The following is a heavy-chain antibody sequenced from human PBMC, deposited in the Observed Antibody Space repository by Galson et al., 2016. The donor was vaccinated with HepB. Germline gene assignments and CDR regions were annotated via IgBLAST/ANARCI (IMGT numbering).Heavy chain of an antibody. J-gene: IGHJ3*02. V-gene: IGHV1-2*02. CDR2: INPNSGDT. D-gene: IGHD3-9*01. CDR3: ARTRGGQLWLLWAFDI. Sequence: SVKVSCKASGYSITGYYMHWVRQAPGQGLEWMGWINPNSGDTNYAQKFQGRVTMTRDTSLSAAYMELSRLRSDDTAVYYCARTRGGQLWLLWAFDIWGQGTMVTVSS. CDR1: GYSITGYY.